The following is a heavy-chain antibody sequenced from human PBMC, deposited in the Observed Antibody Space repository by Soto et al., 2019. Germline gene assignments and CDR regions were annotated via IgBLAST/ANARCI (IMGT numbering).Heavy chain of an antibody. CDR3: ARPRYYDFWSGYYTPDYYYGMDV. CDR1: GFTFSSYW. D-gene: IGHD3-3*01. J-gene: IGHJ6*02. Sequence: GGSLRLSCAASGFTFSSYWMHWVRQAPGKGLLCVSRINSDGSSTSYADSVKGRFTISRDNAKNTLYLQMNSLRAEDTAVYYCARPRYYDFWSGYYTPDYYYGMDVWGQGTTVTV. V-gene: IGHV3-74*01. CDR2: INSDGSST.